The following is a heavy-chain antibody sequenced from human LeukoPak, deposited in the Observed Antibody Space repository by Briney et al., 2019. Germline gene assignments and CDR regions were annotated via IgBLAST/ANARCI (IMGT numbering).Heavy chain of an antibody. CDR3: ARLLYGSGTYYYYYYMDV. CDR1: GGSFSGYY. Sequence: SETLSLTCAVYGGSFSGYYWSWIRQPPGKGLEWIGEINHSGSTNYNPSLKSRVTISVDTSKNQFSLKLSSVTAADTAVYYYARLLYGSGTYYYYYYMDVWGKGTTVTVSS. D-gene: IGHD3-10*01. J-gene: IGHJ6*03. V-gene: IGHV4-34*01. CDR2: INHSGST.